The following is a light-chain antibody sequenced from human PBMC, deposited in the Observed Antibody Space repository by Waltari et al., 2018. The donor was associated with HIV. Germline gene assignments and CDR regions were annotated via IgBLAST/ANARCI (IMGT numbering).Light chain of an antibody. CDR2: SNN. CDR3: ATLDDSLNGPV. V-gene: IGLV1-44*01. CDR1: RSNIGDNA. J-gene: IGLJ2*01. Sequence: QSVLTQPPSVSGTPGQRVTISCSGGRSNIGDNAVSWYQQFPGTAPKLLIYSNNQRPSGVPDRFSGSKSGTSASLAISGLQSEDEADYYCATLDDSLNGPVFGGGTKVTVL.